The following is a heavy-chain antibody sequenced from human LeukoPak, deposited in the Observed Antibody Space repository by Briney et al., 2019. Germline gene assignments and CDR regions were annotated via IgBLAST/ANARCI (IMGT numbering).Heavy chain of an antibody. CDR2: IYSGVST. J-gene: IGHJ2*01. CDR3: GRYLGYSSGWSRKWYFDL. V-gene: IGHV3-53*01. CDR1: RLTPSSNY. Sequence: GRSLRLSRAPSRLTPSSNYMSWVRQAPGKGLGWDSGIYSGVSTYYANSLKARFTISRNTPKNTLYLQMKSRRPEAPPVYNLGRYLGYSSGWSRKWYFDLWGRGTLVTVCS. D-gene: IGHD6-19*01.